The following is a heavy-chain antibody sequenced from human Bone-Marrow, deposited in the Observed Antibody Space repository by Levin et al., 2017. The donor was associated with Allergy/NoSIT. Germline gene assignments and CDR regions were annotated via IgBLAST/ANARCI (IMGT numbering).Heavy chain of an antibody. CDR1: GDSISSGSYH. Sequence: SETLSLTCTVSGDSISSGSYHWSWIRQPAGKGLEWIGRIYARGSTNYNPSLKSRVTISVDTSKNQFSLRMRSVTAADTAVYYCARGGDVGVDIYYFDYWGQGTLVTVSS. CDR3: ARGGDVGVDIYYFDY. D-gene: IGHD3-9*01. CDR2: IYARGST. V-gene: IGHV4-61*02. J-gene: IGHJ4*02.